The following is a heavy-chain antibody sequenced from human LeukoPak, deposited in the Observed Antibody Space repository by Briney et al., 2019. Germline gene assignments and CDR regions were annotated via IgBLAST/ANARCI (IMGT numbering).Heavy chain of an antibody. D-gene: IGHD2-15*01. Sequence: GGSLRLSCSASGFTFSTYAMSWVRQAPGKGLEWVASISSRSYGYYADAVKGRFTISRDNARNSLYLQMNSLRAEDTALYYCARGSGDIPIDSWGQGTLVAVSS. CDR3: ARGSGDIPIDS. J-gene: IGHJ4*02. CDR2: ISSRSYG. V-gene: IGHV3-21*01. CDR1: GFTFSTYA.